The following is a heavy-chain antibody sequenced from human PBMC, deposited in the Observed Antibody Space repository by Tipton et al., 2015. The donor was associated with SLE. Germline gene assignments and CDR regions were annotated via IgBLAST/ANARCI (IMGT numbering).Heavy chain of an antibody. CDR1: GFTFSSYE. CDR2: LSSSGSTI. Sequence: LRLSCAASGFTFSSYEMNWVRQAPGKGLEWVSYLSSSGSTIYYADSVKGRFTISRDNAKNSLYLQMNSLRAEDTAVYYCARNGGIWGSYRKGDAFDIWGQGTMVTVSS. V-gene: IGHV3-48*03. D-gene: IGHD3-16*02. J-gene: IGHJ3*02. CDR3: ARNGGIWGSYRKGDAFDI.